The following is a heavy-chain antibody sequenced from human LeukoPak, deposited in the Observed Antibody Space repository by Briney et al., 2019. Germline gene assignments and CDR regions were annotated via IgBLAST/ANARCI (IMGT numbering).Heavy chain of an antibody. D-gene: IGHD5-18*01. CDR1: EFIFSRYW. CDR2: INNDGSIT. J-gene: IGHJ4*02. Sequence: GGSLRLSCAASEFIFSRYWMHWVRQAPGKELVWVSRINNDGSITNSADSVKGRFTISRDNAKNSLYVQMNSLRAEDTAVYYCARDWVDTSEKVFDYWGQGTLVTVSS. V-gene: IGHV3-74*01. CDR3: ARDWVDTSEKVFDY.